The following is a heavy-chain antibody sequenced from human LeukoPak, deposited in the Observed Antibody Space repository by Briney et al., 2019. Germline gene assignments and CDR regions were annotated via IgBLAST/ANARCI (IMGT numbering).Heavy chain of an antibody. CDR2: ISWNSGSI. CDR1: GFTFDDYA. D-gene: IGHD3-22*01. V-gene: IGHV3-9*01. J-gene: IGHJ4*02. CDR3: AKDISYYYDSSGYYPH. Sequence: GGSLRLSCAASGFTFDDYAMHWVRQAPGKGLERVSGISWNSGSIGYADSVKGRFTISRDNAKNSLYLQMNSLRAEDTALYYCAKDISYYYDSSGYYPHWGQGTLVTVSS.